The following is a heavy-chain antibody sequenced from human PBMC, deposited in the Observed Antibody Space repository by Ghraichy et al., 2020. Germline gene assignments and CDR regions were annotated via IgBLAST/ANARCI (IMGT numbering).Heavy chain of an antibody. V-gene: IGHV1-2*02. D-gene: IGHD1-26*01. CDR2: INPNSGGT. CDR1: GYSFTGYY. Sequence: ASVKVSCKASGYSFTGYYMHWVRQAPGQGLEWMGWINPNSGGTNYAQKFQGRVTMTRDTSISTAYMELSRLRSDDTAVYYCASTRLSRVWELDAFDIWGQGTMVTVSS. CDR3: ASTRLSRVWELDAFDI. J-gene: IGHJ3*02.